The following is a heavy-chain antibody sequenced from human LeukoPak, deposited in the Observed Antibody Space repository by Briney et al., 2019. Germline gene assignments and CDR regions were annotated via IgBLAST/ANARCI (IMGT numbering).Heavy chain of an antibody. CDR3: ARDARTGIGAFDY. Sequence: SVKVSCKASGGTFSSYAISWVRQAPGQGLEWMGGIIPIFGTANYAQKFQGRVTITADKSTSTAYMELSSLRSEDTAVYYCARDARTGIGAFDYWGQGTLVTVSS. CDR1: GGTFSSYA. CDR2: IIPIFGTA. V-gene: IGHV1-69*06. D-gene: IGHD3/OR15-3a*01. J-gene: IGHJ4*02.